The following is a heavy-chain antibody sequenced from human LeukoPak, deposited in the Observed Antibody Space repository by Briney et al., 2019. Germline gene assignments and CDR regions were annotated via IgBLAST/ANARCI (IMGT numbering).Heavy chain of an antibody. V-gene: IGHV3-7*01. J-gene: IGHJ5*02. CDR1: GFTFSSYW. CDR3: AREGTDYDILTGLNWFDP. D-gene: IGHD3-9*01. Sequence: GGSLRLSCAASGFTFSSYWMSWVRQAPGKELEWVANIKQDGSEKYYVDSVKGRFTISRDNAKNSLYLQMNSLRAEDTAVYYCAREGTDYDILTGLNWFDPWGQGTLVTVSS. CDR2: IKQDGSEK.